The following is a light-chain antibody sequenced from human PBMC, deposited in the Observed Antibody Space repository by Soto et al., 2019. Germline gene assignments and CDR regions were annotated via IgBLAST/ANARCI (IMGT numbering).Light chain of an antibody. J-gene: IGKJ1*01. Sequence: IILKQSPGTLSLTPGEGATLSCRVSQSVSSSYIAWYQQRPGQTPSLFIYGASSRATGIPDRFSGSGSGTDFTLTISRLEPEDFAVYYCQQYGGSPRTFGQGTKVDI. CDR1: QSVSSSY. CDR3: QQYGGSPRT. V-gene: IGKV3-20*01. CDR2: GAS.